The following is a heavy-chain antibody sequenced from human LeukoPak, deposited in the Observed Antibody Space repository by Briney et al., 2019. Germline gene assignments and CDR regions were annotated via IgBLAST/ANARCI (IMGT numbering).Heavy chain of an antibody. CDR3: ARGYCSSTSCQWMNYYYMDV. CDR1: GGSISSYY. Sequence: SETLSLTCTVSGGSISSYYWSWIRQPAGKGLEWIGRIYTSGNTNYNPSLKSRVTMSVDTSKNQFSLKLSSVTAADTAVYYCARGYCSSTSCQWMNYYYMDVWGKGTTVTVSS. D-gene: IGHD2-2*01. J-gene: IGHJ6*03. CDR2: IYTSGNT. V-gene: IGHV4-4*07.